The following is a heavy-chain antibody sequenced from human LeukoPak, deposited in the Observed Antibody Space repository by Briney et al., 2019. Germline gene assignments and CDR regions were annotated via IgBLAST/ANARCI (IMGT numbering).Heavy chain of an antibody. D-gene: IGHD6-13*01. J-gene: IGHJ4*02. CDR2: ISGTGGST. CDR1: GFTFSSYA. Sequence: GGSLRLSCAAFGFTFSSYAMSWVRQAPGKGLEWVSTISGTGGSTYYADSVKGRFTISRDNSKNTLDLRMSSLRAEDTAVYYCAKGGYSSSWRNYFDYWGQGTLVTVSS. CDR3: AKGGYSSSWRNYFDY. V-gene: IGHV3-23*01.